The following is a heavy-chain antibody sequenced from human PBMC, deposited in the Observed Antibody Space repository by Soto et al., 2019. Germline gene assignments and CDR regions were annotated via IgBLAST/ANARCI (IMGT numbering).Heavy chain of an antibody. V-gene: IGHV3-23*01. CDR2: IGGSGGT. CDR1: GFTFSSFA. Sequence: EVQLLESGGGLVQPGESLRLSCAASGFTFSSFAMSWVRLAPGKGLEWFSSIGGSGGTYYADSVKGRFTISRDNSKNMLYLYLHSLRAEDTAIYYCAKGQGWSYYYDSWGQGTLVTVSS. D-gene: IGHD2-15*01. J-gene: IGHJ4*02. CDR3: AKGQGWSYYYDS.